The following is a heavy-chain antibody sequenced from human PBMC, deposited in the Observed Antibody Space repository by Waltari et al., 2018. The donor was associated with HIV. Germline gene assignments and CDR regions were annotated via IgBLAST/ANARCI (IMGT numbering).Heavy chain of an antibody. J-gene: IGHJ6*02. D-gene: IGHD3-10*01. CDR3: ARIRYGSKFMDV. V-gene: IGHV4-39*01. CDR1: GGSISSSSYY. Sequence: QLQLQESGPGLVKPSETLSLTCTVSGGSISSSSYYWGWIRQPPGKGLEWIGSIYYSGSTYYNPSLKSRVTISVDTSKNQFSLKLSSVTAADTAVYYCARIRYGSKFMDVWGQGTTVTVSS. CDR2: IYYSGST.